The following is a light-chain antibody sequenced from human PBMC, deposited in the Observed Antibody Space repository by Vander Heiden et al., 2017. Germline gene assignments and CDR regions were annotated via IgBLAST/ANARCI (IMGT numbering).Light chain of an antibody. CDR3: QQSYSTPRT. CDR1: QSISSY. Sequence: DIQMTQSPSSLSASVGDRVTITCRASQSISSYLNGYQQKPGKAPKLLIYAAASWQSGGPARFSGSGSGTDFTLTISSLKPEDFATYYCQQSYSTPRTFGQGTKVEIK. CDR2: AAA. J-gene: IGKJ1*01. V-gene: IGKV1-39*01.